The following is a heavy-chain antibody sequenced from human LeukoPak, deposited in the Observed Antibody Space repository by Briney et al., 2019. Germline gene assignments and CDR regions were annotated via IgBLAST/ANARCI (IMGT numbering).Heavy chain of an antibody. J-gene: IGHJ4*02. D-gene: IGHD2-2*01. CDR2: IIPIFGTA. Sequence: GASVKVSCKASGGTFSSYAISWVRQAPGQGLEWMGGIIPIFGTANYAQKFQGRVTITTDESTSTAYMELSSLRSEDTAVYYCASPRYCSSTSCYPIFDYWGQGTLVTVSS. V-gene: IGHV1-69*05. CDR1: GGTFSSYA. CDR3: ASPRYCSSTSCYPIFDY.